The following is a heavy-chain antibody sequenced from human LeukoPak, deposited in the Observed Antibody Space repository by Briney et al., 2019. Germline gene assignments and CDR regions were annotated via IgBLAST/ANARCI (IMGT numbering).Heavy chain of an antibody. V-gene: IGHV1-69*13. CDR3: ARDVPRYSGSYYYYYGMDV. J-gene: IGHJ6*02. D-gene: IGHD1-26*01. Sequence: GASVKVSCKASGGTFSSYAISWVRPAPGQGLEWMGGIIPIFGTANYAQKFQGRVTITADESTSTAYMELSSLRSEDTAVYYCARDVPRYSGSYYYYYGMDVWGQGTTVTVSS. CDR1: GGTFSSYA. CDR2: IIPIFGTA.